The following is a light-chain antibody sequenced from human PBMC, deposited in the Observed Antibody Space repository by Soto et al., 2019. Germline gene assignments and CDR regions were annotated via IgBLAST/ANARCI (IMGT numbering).Light chain of an antibody. Sequence: DIQMTQSPSTLSASVGDRVTITCRASESISSWLAWYQQKPRKAPNLLIYRASSLESGVPSRFSGSGSETEFTLTISSLQPDDFAIYYCQHYKSYPWTFGQGTKVDIK. J-gene: IGKJ1*01. CDR2: RAS. CDR1: ESISSW. CDR3: QHYKSYPWT. V-gene: IGKV1-5*03.